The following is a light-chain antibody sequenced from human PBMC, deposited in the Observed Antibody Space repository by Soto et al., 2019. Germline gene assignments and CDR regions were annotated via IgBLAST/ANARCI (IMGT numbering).Light chain of an antibody. CDR3: SSFTTSYFYV. V-gene: IGLV2-14*01. CDR1: GRDIGAYDY. J-gene: IGLJ1*01. CDR2: GVK. Sequence: QSALTQPASVSGSPGQSITISCTGSGRDIGAYDYVSWYQQHPGKAPKLLIYGVKNRPSGVSNRFSASKSAFTASLTISGLQADDEAEYYCSSFTTSYFYVFGPGTKVTVL.